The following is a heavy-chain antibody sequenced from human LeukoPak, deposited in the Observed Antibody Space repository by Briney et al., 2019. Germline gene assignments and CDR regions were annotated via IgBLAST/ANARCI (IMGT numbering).Heavy chain of an antibody. Sequence: ASVKVSCKASGYTFTGYYMHWVRQAPGQGLKWMGRINPNSGGTNYAQKFQGRVTMTRDTSISTAYMELSRLRSDDTAVYYCARYQKYCSSTSCDDYWGQGTLVTVSS. J-gene: IGHJ4*02. CDR2: INPNSGGT. CDR3: ARYQKYCSSTSCDDY. V-gene: IGHV1-2*06. D-gene: IGHD2-2*01. CDR1: GYTFTGYY.